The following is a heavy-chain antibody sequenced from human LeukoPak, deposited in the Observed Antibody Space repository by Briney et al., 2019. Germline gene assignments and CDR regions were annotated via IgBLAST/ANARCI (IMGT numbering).Heavy chain of an antibody. CDR2: IKEDGSEQ. J-gene: IGHJ5*02. V-gene: IGHV3-7*01. D-gene: IGHD3-16*01. CDR3: ASGTYEGVGS. Sequence: GRSLRLSCAASGFTFSSYGMHWVRQAPGKGLEWVANIKEDGSEQKYVDSVKGRFTMSRDNAKSSLYLQMNSLRGEDTAIYYCASGTYEGVGSWGQGTLVTVSS. CDR1: GFTFSSYG.